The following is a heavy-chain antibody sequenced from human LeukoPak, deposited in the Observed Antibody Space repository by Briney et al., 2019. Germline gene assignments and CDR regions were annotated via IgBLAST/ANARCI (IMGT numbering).Heavy chain of an antibody. J-gene: IGHJ4*02. V-gene: IGHV3-66*01. D-gene: IGHD3-22*01. CDR2: IYSGGST. Sequence: GGSLRLSCAASGFTVSSNYMSWVRQAPGKGLEWVSVIYSGGSTYYADSVKGRFTISRDNSKNTLYLQMNSLRAEDTAVYYCATSPEEYYYDSSGYYAFDYWGQGTLVTVSS. CDR3: ATSPEEYYYDSSGYYAFDY. CDR1: GFTVSSNY.